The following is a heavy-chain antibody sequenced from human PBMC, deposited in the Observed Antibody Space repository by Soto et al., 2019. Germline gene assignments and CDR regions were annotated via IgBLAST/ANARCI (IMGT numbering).Heavy chain of an antibody. CDR3: ARSSSTSWGLDV. CDR2: IYYIGTT. V-gene: IGHV4-31*11. Sequence: QLQLQESGPRLVKPSQTLSLTCAVSGGSISSGTHFWTWIRQHPGEGLEWIGYIYYIGTTYYNPSLKRRVTISLDTSENQFSLRLISLTAADTAVYYCARSSSTSWGLDVWGQGTTVTVSS. D-gene: IGHD1-26*01. CDR1: GGSISSGTHF. J-gene: IGHJ6*02.